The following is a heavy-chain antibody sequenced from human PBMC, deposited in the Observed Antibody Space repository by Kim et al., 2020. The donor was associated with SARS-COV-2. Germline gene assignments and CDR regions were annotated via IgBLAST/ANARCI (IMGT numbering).Heavy chain of an antibody. V-gene: IGHV4-59*01. Sequence: SETLSLTCTVSGGSISSYYWSWIRQPPGKGLEWIGYIYYSGSTNYNPSLKSRVTISVDTSKNQFSLKLSSVTAADTAVYYCARDYDFWSGYYFGAFDIWGQGTMVTVSS. D-gene: IGHD3-3*01. CDR3: ARDYDFWSGYYFGAFDI. J-gene: IGHJ3*02. CDR1: GGSISSYY. CDR2: IYYSGST.